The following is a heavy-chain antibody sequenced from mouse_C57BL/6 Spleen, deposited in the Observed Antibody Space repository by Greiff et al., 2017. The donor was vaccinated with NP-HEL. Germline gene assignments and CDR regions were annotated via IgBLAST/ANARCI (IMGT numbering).Heavy chain of an antibody. D-gene: IGHD2-14*01. V-gene: IGHV5-12*01. CDR3: ARYREYFDY. CDR2: ISNGGGST. J-gene: IGHJ2*01. Sequence: EVKLVESGGGLVQPGGSLKLSCAASGFTFSDYYMYWVRQTPEKRLEWVAYISNGGGSTYYPDTVKGRFTISRDNAKNTLYLQMSRLKSEDTAMYYCARYREYFDYWGQGTTLTVSS. CDR1: GFTFSDYY.